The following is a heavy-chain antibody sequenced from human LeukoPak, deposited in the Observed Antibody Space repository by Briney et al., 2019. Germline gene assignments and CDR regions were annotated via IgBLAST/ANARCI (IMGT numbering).Heavy chain of an antibody. CDR2: ISGSGGST. J-gene: IGHJ4*02. V-gene: IGHV3-23*01. CDR1: GFSFSDAW. Sequence: GGSLRLSCAASGFSFSDAWMTWVRQAPGKGLEWVSAISGSGGSTYYADSVKGRFTISRDNSKNTLYLQMNSLRAEDTAVYYCAKCKLMTTVTTPDYWGQGTLVTVSS. CDR3: AKCKLMTTVTTPDY. D-gene: IGHD4-17*01.